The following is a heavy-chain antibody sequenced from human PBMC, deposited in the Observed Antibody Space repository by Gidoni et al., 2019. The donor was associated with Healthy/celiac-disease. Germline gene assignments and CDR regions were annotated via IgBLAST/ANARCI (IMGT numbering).Heavy chain of an antibody. D-gene: IGHD6-13*01. V-gene: IGHV4-31*03. J-gene: IGHJ6*03. CDR3: ARGIAAAGYYYYYYMDV. CDR2: IYYSGST. Sequence: QVQLQESGPGLVKPSQTLSLTCTVSGGSISSGGYSWSWIRQHPGKGLEWIGYIYYSGSTYYNPALKSRVTISVDTSKNQFSLKLSSVTAADTAVYYCARGIAAAGYYYYYYMDVWGKGTTVTVSS. CDR1: GGSISSGGYS.